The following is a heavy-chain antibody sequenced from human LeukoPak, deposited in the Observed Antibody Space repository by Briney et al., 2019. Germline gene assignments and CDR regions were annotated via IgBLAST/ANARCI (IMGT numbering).Heavy chain of an antibody. Sequence: SETLSLTCTVSGGSISSGSYYWSWIRQPAGKGLEWIGRIYTSGSTNYNPSLKSRVTISVDTSKNQFSLRLSSVTAADTAVYYCARGNFFCSGGSCTSAFDIWGQGTMVTVSS. CDR2: IYTSGST. D-gene: IGHD2-15*01. J-gene: IGHJ3*02. CDR1: GGSISSGSYY. CDR3: ARGNFFCSGGSCTSAFDI. V-gene: IGHV4-61*02.